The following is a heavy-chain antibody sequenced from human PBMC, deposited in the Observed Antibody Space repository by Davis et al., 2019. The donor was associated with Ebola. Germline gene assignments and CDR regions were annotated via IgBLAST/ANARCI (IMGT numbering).Heavy chain of an antibody. J-gene: IGHJ6*02. CDR1: GFIFNTFG. CDR3: ARVQTGLAAVRPYYYGMDV. Sequence: GESLKISCAASGFIFNTFGMHWVRQAPGKGLEWVAVIWYDGGRKYYADSVKGRFTISRDNSKNTLYLQMNSLRAEDTAVYYCARVQTGLAAVRPYYYGMDVWGQGTTVTVSS. CDR2: IWYDGGRK. V-gene: IGHV3-33*01. D-gene: IGHD6-13*01.